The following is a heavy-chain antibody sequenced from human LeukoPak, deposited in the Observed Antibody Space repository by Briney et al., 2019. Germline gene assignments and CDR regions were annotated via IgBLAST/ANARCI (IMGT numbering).Heavy chain of an antibody. Sequence: GGSLRLSCAASGFTFSSYSMNWVRQAPGKGLEWVSSISSSSSYIYYADSVKGRFTISRDNAKNSLYLQMNSLRAEDTAVYYCARQTMVRATQVVWFDPWGQGTLVTVSS. J-gene: IGHJ5*02. CDR2: ISSSSSYI. V-gene: IGHV3-21*01. CDR3: ARQTMVRATQVVWFDP. D-gene: IGHD3-10*01. CDR1: GFTFSSYS.